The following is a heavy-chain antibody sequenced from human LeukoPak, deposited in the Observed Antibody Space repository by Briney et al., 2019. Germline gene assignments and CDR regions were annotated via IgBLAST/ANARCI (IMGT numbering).Heavy chain of an antibody. J-gene: IGHJ3*02. D-gene: IGHD6-6*01. CDR3: ARDSSYAFDI. Sequence: RGSLRLSCAASGFTFSSYSMNWVRQAPGKGLEWVSYISTTIYYADSVKGRFTISRDNAKNSLSLQMNSLRDEDTAVYYCARDSSYAFDIWGQGTMVTVSS. V-gene: IGHV3-48*02. CDR1: GFTFSSYS. CDR2: ISTTI.